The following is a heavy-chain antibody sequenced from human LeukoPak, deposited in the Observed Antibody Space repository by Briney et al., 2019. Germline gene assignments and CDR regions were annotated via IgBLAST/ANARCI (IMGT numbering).Heavy chain of an antibody. CDR2: INWNGSST. Sequence: GGSLRLSCAASGFTFDDYGMSWVRQAPGKGLEWVSGINWNGSSTGYADSVKGRFTISRDNAKNSLYLQMNSLRAEDTALYYCARGSCSSTSCRLDYWGQGTLVTVSS. CDR1: GFTFDDYG. V-gene: IGHV3-20*04. CDR3: ARGSCSSTSCRLDY. D-gene: IGHD2-2*01. J-gene: IGHJ4*02.